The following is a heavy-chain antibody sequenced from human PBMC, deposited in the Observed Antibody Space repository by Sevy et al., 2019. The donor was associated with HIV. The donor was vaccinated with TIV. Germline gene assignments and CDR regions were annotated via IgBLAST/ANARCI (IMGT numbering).Heavy chain of an antibody. V-gene: IGHV3-23*01. CDR2: FSFGCGRI. J-gene: IGHJ4*02. Sequence: GGSLRLSCAASGFTFSKYSMSWVRQAPGKGLEWVSTFSFGCGRINYEYSVKGRFTISRDDSKNTLYLQMNSLRAEDTAVYYCAGEGCTKPHDYWGQGTLVTVSS. D-gene: IGHD2-8*01. CDR1: GFTFSKYS. CDR3: AGEGCTKPHDY.